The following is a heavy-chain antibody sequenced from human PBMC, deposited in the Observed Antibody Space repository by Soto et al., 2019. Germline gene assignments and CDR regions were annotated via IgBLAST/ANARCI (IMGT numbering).Heavy chain of an antibody. V-gene: IGHV3-74*01. CDR1: GFTFSSYW. CDR3: ARDAPYCSSTSCFGRYYYYYGMDV. Sequence: PGGSLRLSCAASGFTFSSYWMHWVRQAPGKGLVWVSRINSDGSSTSYADSVKGRFPISRANAKNTLYLQMNSLRAGGTGVYYCARDAPYCSSTSCFGRYYYYYGMDVWGQGTTVTVSS. D-gene: IGHD2-2*01. CDR2: INSDGSST. J-gene: IGHJ6*02.